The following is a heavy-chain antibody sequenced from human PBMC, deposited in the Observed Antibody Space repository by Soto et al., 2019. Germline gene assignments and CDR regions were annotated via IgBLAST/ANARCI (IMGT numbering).Heavy chain of an antibody. CDR3: ERAGRLGVAGNWFAP. V-gene: IGHV4-39*07. Sequence: PSETLSLTCTVSGGSISSSSYYWGWIRQPPGKGLEWIGSIYYSGSTYYNPSLKSRVTISVDTSKNQFSLKLSSVTAADTAVYYCERAGRLGVAGNWFAPSGQGTLITVSS. CDR2: IYYSGST. D-gene: IGHD6-19*01. CDR1: GGSISSSSYY. J-gene: IGHJ5*02.